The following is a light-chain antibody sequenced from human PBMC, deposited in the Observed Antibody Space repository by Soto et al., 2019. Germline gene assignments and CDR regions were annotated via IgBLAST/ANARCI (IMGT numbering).Light chain of an antibody. CDR3: QQYAGPPTT. CDR1: QSVSSY. J-gene: IGKJ5*01. V-gene: IGKV3-11*01. CDR2: DAS. Sequence: EVVRTQAPATLSLSTGERATLSCRASQSVSSYLAWYQQKPGQAPRLLIYDASNRATGIPARFSGGGSGTDFTLTISRLEPEDFAVYFCQQYAGPPTTFGQGTRLEIK.